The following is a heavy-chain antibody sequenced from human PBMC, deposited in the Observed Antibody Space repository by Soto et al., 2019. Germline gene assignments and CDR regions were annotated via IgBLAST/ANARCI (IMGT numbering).Heavy chain of an antibody. CDR3: ARDPVVAAVAGDCDI. V-gene: IGHV3-30-3*01. D-gene: IGHD2-15*01. J-gene: IGHJ3*02. CDR1: GFTFSSYA. Sequence: QVHLVESGSGVVQPARSLTLSCAASGFTFSSYAMHWVRQPPGKGLQLVAVVSYDGSNKSYADSVKSRFTISRDNSKYTLYLQMYSLRAEDTAVYYCARDPVVAAVAGDCDIWGQGTMVTVSS. CDR2: VSYDGSNK.